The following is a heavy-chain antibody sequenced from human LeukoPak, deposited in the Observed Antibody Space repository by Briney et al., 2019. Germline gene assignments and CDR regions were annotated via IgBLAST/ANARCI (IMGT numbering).Heavy chain of an antibody. V-gene: IGHV4-30-4*08. Sequence: SQTLSLTCTVSGGSISSGDYYWSWIRQPPGKGLEWIGYIYYSGSTYYNPSLKSRVTISVDTSKNQFSLRLSSVTAADTAVYYCARAALQLWLHPDYWGQGTLVTVSS. J-gene: IGHJ4*02. CDR3: ARAALQLWLHPDY. CDR2: IYYSGST. D-gene: IGHD5-18*01. CDR1: GGSISSGDYY.